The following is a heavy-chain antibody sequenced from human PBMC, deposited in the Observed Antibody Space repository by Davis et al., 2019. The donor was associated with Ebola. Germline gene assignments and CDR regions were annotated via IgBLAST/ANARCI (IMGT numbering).Heavy chain of an antibody. V-gene: IGHV3-23*01. Sequence: GESLKISCAASGFTFRSYAMSWVRQAPGKGLEWVSAISGSGGSTYYADSVKGRFTISRDNSQNTLYLQMNSLRAEDTAVYYCARTSTLYFDYWGQGTLVTVSS. CDR2: ISGSGGST. J-gene: IGHJ4*02. D-gene: IGHD5/OR15-5a*01. CDR1: GFTFRSYA. CDR3: ARTSTLYFDY.